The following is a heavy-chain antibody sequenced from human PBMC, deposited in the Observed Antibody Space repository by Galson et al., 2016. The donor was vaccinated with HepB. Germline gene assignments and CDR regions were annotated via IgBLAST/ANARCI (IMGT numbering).Heavy chain of an antibody. CDR1: GYSFTAYH. J-gene: IGHJ3*02. D-gene: IGHD1-1*01. Sequence: SVKVSCKASGYSFTAYHLHWVRQAPGEGLEWVGWIYPKTGATKYAQRFQGRVTLTRDTSVTTAYMELARLRADDTAVYYCARVMTVTTDFDGFDIWGQGTVVTVSS. V-gene: IGHV1-2*02. CDR3: ARVMTVTTDFDGFDI. CDR2: IYPKTGAT.